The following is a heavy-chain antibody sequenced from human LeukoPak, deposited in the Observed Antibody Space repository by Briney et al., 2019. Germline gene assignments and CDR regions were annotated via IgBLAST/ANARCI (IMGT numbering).Heavy chain of an antibody. V-gene: IGHV3-23*01. CDR2: ISGSGGSK. J-gene: IGHJ6*03. CDR1: GFTFSSYA. CDR3: AGAKTHSSGCFYYYYMDV. Sequence: GGSLRLSCAASGFTFSSYAMSWVRQAPGKGLEWVAAISGSGGSKYYADSVKGRFTISRDNSKNTLYLQMNSLRAEDTALYYCAGAKTHSSGCFYYYYMDVWGKGTTVTVSS. D-gene: IGHD6-19*01.